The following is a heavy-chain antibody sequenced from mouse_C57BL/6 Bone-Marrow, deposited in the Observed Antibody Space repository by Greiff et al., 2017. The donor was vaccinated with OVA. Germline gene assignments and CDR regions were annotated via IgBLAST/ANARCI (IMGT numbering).Heavy chain of an antibody. V-gene: IGHV1-50*01. CDR1: GYTFTSYW. D-gene: IGHD1-1*01. J-gene: IGHJ3*01. CDR2: IDPSDSYT. Sequence: VQLQQPGAELVKPGASVKLSCKASGYTFTSYWMQWVKQRPGQGLEWIGEIDPSDSYTNYNQKFKGKATLTVDTSASTAYMQLSSLTSEDSAVDYCARRDYYGSSPWFAYWGQGTLVTVSA. CDR3: ARRDYYGSSPWFAY.